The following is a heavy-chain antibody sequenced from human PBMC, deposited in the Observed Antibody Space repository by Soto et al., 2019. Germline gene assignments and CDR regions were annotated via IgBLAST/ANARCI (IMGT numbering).Heavy chain of an antibody. V-gene: IGHV3-13*01. J-gene: IGHJ6*02. D-gene: IGHD6-6*01. CDR1: GFTFSNYD. CDR3: ARDLKYGGSSSHYGMYV. Sequence: EVQLVESGGGLVQPGGSLRLSCAASGFTFSNYDMHWVRQVTGKGLEWISGIGTAGDTYYAGSVKGRFTISRENAKNSLYLQLTSLRAGDTAVYYCARDLKYGGSSSHYGMYVWGQGTTVTVSS. CDR2: IGTAGDT.